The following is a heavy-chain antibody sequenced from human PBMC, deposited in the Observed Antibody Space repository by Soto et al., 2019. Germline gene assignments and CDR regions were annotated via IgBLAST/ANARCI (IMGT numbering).Heavy chain of an antibody. D-gene: IGHD3-22*01. J-gene: IGHJ4*02. CDR2: ISYDGSNK. Sequence: QVQLVESGGGVVQPGRSLRLSCAASGFTFSSYGIHWVRQAPGKGLEWVALISYDGSNKYYADSVKGRFNISRDNSKNTLYLQMNSVRGEDMDMYSCAKDAPYYYDSSGYYGPCDYWGQATLVTVSS. CDR3: AKDAPYYYDSSGYYGPCDY. V-gene: IGHV3-30*18. CDR1: GFTFSSYG.